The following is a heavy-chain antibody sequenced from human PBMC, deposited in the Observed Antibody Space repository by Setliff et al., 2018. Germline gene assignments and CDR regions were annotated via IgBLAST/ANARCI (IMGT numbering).Heavy chain of an antibody. Sequence: ASVKVSCKASGYTFTGYYMHWVRQAPGQGLEWMGWINPNSGGTNYAQKFQGWVTMTRDTSISTAYMELSRLRSDDTAVYYCARSGWLREYYFDYWGQGTLVTVSS. D-gene: IGHD5-12*01. CDR2: INPNSGGT. CDR3: ARSGWLREYYFDY. CDR1: GYTFTGYY. J-gene: IGHJ4*02. V-gene: IGHV1-2*04.